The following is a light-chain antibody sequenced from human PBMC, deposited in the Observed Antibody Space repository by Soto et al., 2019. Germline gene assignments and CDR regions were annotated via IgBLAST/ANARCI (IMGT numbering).Light chain of an antibody. CDR3: QQYNTWPYT. J-gene: IGKJ2*01. V-gene: IGKV3-15*01. Sequence: EIVMTQSPATLSVSPGERATLSCRASQSVNGNLAWYQQKPGLAPRLLIYAASTRATGIPARFSGSGSGTNFTLTISSLQSEDFAVYYCQQYNTWPYTFGQGTKLEIK. CDR1: QSVNGN. CDR2: AAS.